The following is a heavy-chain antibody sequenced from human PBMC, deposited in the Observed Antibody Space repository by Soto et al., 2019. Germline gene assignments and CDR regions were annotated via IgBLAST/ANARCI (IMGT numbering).Heavy chain of an antibody. CDR3: ARNDAVVPALRWFDP. CDR1: GYTFTSYG. J-gene: IGHJ5*02. Sequence: ASVKVSCKASGYTFTSYGISWVRQAPGQGLEWMGWIGAYNGNTNYAQKLQGRVTMTTDTSTSTAYMELRSLRSDDTAVYYCARNDAVVPALRWFDPWGQGTLVTVSS. CDR2: IGAYNGNT. D-gene: IGHD2-2*01. V-gene: IGHV1-18*04.